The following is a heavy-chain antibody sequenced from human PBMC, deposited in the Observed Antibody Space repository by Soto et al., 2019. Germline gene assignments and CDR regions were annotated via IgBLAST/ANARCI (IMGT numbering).Heavy chain of an antibody. CDR3: ARDCCSGNHFAH. CDR2: IHSDGRT. D-gene: IGHD1-26*01. Sequence: GGSLRLSCAASGFTVSHKYMSWVRQAPGKGLEWVSAIHSDGRTYYADSVKGRFSISRDISKDTVYLQMDSLGSEDTAIYYCARDCCSGNHFAHWGQGTLVTVSS. V-gene: IGHV3-53*01. CDR1: GFTVSHKY. J-gene: IGHJ4*02.